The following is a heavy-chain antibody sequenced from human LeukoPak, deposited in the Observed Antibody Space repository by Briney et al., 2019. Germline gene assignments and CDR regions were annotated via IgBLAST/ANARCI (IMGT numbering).Heavy chain of an antibody. CDR2: IYTSGST. CDR1: GGSISSGSYY. D-gene: IGHD6-19*01. V-gene: IGHV4-61*02. CDR3: ARELYSSGWLAVNYFDY. Sequence: SQTLSLTCTVSGGSISSGSYYWSWIRQPAGKGLEWIGRIYTSGSTNYNPSLKSRVTISVDTSKNQFSLKLSSVTAADTAVYYCARELYSSGWLAVNYFDYWGQGTLVTVSS. J-gene: IGHJ4*02.